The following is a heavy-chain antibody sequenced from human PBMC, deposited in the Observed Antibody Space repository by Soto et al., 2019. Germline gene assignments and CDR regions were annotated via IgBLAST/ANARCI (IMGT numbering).Heavy chain of an antibody. CDR2: IWDDGSYK. CDR1: GFTFSSYG. CDR3: ARDRYSSGWYDLDY. J-gene: IGHJ4*02. D-gene: IGHD6-19*01. V-gene: IGHV3-33*01. Sequence: PGGSLRLSCGASGFTFSSYGMHWVRQAPGKGLEWVAVIWDDGSYKYYADSVKGRLTISRDNSQNTLYLQMNSLRAEDTAVYYCARDRYSSGWYDLDYWGQGTLVTVSS.